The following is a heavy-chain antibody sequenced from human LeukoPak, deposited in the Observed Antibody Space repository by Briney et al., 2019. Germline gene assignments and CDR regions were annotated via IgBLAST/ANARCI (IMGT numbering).Heavy chain of an antibody. CDR2: IYHSGST. D-gene: IGHD1-7*01. V-gene: IGHV4-30-2*01. Sequence: PSETLSLTCGVSGGSISSGGYSWSWIRQPPGKGLEWIGYIYHSGSTYYNPSLKSRVTISVDRSKNQFSLKLSSVTAADTAVYYCARGNSRYYYYGMDVWGKGTTVTVSS. CDR3: ARGNSRYYYYGMDV. J-gene: IGHJ6*04. CDR1: GGSISSGGYS.